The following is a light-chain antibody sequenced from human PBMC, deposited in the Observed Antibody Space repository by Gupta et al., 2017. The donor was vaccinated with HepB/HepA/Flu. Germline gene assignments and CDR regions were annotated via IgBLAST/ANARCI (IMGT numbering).Light chain of an antibody. CDR2: CAS. V-gene: IGKV3-20*01. CDR1: QSVSSSY. CDR3: QQYGSSPWT. J-gene: IGKJ1*01. Sequence: EIVFTQSPGTLSLSPGERATLSCRASQSVSSSYLAWYQQKPGQAPRLLIYCASRRATGIPDRFSGSGSGTDFTLTISRLEPEDFAVYYCQQYGSSPWTFGQGTKVEIK.